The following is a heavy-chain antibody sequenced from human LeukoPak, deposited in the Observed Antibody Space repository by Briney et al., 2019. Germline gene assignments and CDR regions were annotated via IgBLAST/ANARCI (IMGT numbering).Heavy chain of an antibody. CDR2: IYPGDSDT. CDR3: VRLAYCGGDCYSRWFDP. J-gene: IGHJ5*02. V-gene: IGHV5-51*01. CDR1: GYSFTSYW. D-gene: IGHD2-21*02. Sequence: GESLKISCKGSGYSFTSYWIGWVRQMPGKGLEWMGIIYPGDSDTRYSPSFQGQVTISADKSISTAYLQWSGLKASDTAMYYCVRLAYCGGDCYSRWFDPWGQGTLVTVSS.